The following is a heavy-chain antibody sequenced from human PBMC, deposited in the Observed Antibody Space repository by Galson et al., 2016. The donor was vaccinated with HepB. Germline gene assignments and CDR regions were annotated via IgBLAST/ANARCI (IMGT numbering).Heavy chain of an antibody. D-gene: IGHD3-10*01. CDR1: GYSFTNF. V-gene: IGHV5-10-1*01. CDR2: IEPIDSHS. J-gene: IGHJ4*02. CDR3: ARHREEDYYGSGGEFDS. Sequence: QSGAEVKKPGESLRISCKGSGYSFTNFISWVRQMPGKGLEWMGRIEPIDSHSNINPSFRGHVIMSVDKSINTAYLQWSSLKASDTAMYYCARHREEDYYGSGGEFDSWGQGTLVTVSS.